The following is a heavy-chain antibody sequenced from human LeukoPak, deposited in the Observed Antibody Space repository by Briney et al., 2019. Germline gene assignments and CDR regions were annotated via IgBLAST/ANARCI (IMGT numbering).Heavy chain of an antibody. Sequence: SVKVSCKASGGTFSSYAISWVRQAPGQGLEWMGRIIPIFGTANYAQKFQGRVTITTDESTSTAYMELSSLRSEDTAVYYCASRYCSSTSCVEIDYWGQGTLVTVSS. V-gene: IGHV1-69*05. D-gene: IGHD2-2*01. J-gene: IGHJ4*02. CDR2: IIPIFGTA. CDR3: ASRYCSSTSCVEIDY. CDR1: GGTFSSYA.